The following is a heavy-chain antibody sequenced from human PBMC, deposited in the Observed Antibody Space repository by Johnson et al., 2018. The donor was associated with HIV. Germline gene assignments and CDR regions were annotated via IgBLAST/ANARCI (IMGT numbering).Heavy chain of an antibody. D-gene: IGHD1-26*01. CDR2: ISYDGSNQ. Sequence: QVQLVESGGGVVQPGRSLRLSCAASGFTFSSYAMHWVRQAPGKGLEWGAVISYDGSNQYYADSVTGRFTISRDNSKNTLYLQMNSLRAEDTAVYSCARDRGWELLLGAFDIWGQGTMVTVSS. V-gene: IGHV3-30*04. CDR3: ARDRGWELLLGAFDI. CDR1: GFTFSSYA. J-gene: IGHJ3*02.